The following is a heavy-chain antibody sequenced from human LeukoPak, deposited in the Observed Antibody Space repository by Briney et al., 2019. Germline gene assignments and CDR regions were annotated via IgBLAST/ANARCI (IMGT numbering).Heavy chain of an antibody. V-gene: IGHV3-23*01. CDR1: GFTFSSYA. J-gene: IGHJ4*02. Sequence: GGSLRLSCAASGFTFSSYAMSWVRQAPGKGLEWVSAISGSGGSTYYADSVKGRFTISRDNSKNTLYLQMNSLRAEDTAVYYCAKGGMVRGVIIILPLDYWGQGTPVTVSS. CDR3: AKGGMVRGVIIILPLDY. D-gene: IGHD3-10*01. CDR2: ISGSGGST.